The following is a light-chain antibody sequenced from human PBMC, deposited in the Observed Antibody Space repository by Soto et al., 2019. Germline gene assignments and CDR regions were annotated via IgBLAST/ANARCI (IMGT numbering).Light chain of an antibody. CDR2: RNY. CDR3: AAWDDSLRGWV. CDR1: SSNIGSNY. J-gene: IGLJ3*02. V-gene: IGLV1-47*01. Sequence: QSVLTQSPSASGTPGQRVTISCSGSSSNIGSNYVFWYQQFPGTAPKLLMYRNYKRPSGVPDRFSGSKSGTSASLAISGLRSEDEADYYCAAWDDSLRGWVFGGGTKLTVL.